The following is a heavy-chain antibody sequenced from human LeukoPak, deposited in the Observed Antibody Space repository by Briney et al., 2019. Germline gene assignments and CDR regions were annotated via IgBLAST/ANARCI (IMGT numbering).Heavy chain of an antibody. CDR1: GFTFSSYG. V-gene: IGHV3-30*02. J-gene: IGHJ4*02. CDR2: IRYDGSNK. Sequence: GGSLRLSCAASGFTFSSYGMHWVRQAPGKGLEWVAFIRYDGSNKNYADSVKGRFTISRDNSKNTLYLQMNSLRAEDTAVYYCAKDQAPQDIVVVPAYWGQGTLVTVSS. CDR3: AKDQAPQDIVVVPAY. D-gene: IGHD2-2*01.